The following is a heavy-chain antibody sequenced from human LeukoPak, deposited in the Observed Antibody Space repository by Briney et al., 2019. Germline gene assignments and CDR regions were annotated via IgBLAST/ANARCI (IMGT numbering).Heavy chain of an antibody. V-gene: IGHV3-53*01. J-gene: IGHJ4*02. CDR2: IYSGGNT. D-gene: IGHD4-23*01. CDR3: ARRGDGGRSFDY. Sequence: GSLRLSCAASGFTVSSNYLSWVRQAPGKGLECASVIYSGGNTYYADSVKGRFTISRDNSKNTLFLQMNSPRAEDTAVYYCARRGDGGRSFDYWGQGTLVTVSS. CDR1: GFTVSSNY.